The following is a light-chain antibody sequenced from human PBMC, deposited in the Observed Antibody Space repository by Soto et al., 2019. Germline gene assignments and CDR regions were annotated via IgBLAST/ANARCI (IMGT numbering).Light chain of an antibody. CDR3: TSYVGSDIWV. J-gene: IGLJ3*02. CDR1: SSDVGAYKY. Sequence: QSALTQPPSASGSPGQSVTISCTGTSSDVGAYKYVSWYQQYPGKAPKLMIYEVSKRPSGVPDRFSGSKSGNTACLPVSGLQDEDEADYYCTSYVGSDIWVFGGGTKLTVL. V-gene: IGLV2-8*01. CDR2: EVS.